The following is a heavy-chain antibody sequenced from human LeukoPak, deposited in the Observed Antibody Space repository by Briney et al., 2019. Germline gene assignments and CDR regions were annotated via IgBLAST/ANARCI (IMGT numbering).Heavy chain of an antibody. V-gene: IGHV3-23*01. Sequence: GGSLRLSCAASGFTFSTFAMTWVRQAPGKGLGWVSTISGSGGSTYYADSVKGRFTISRDNSKNTLYLQMNSLRAEDTAVYYCAKNDGNLPYYYYYMDVWGKGTTVTVSS. CDR1: GFTFSTFA. CDR2: ISGSGGST. D-gene: IGHD1-1*01. J-gene: IGHJ6*03. CDR3: AKNDGNLPYYYYYMDV.